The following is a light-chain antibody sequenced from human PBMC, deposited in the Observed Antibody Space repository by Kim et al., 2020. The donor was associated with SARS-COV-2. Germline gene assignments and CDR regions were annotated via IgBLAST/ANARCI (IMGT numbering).Light chain of an antibody. CDR2: GKS. J-gene: IGLJ3*02. Sequence: SSELTQDPAVSVALGQTVRITCQGNSLISHYASWYQQKPGGAPVLVLYGKSDRPSGIPDRFSGSKSGDTASLTISGAQAEDEADYYCHSRGSSVDHMVFGGGTKVTVL. CDR1: SLISHY. CDR3: HSRGSSVDHMV. V-gene: IGLV3-19*01.